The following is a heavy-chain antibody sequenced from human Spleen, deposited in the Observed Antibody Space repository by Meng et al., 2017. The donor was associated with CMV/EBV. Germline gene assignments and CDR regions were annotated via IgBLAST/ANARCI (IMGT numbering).Heavy chain of an antibody. J-gene: IGHJ4*02. V-gene: IGHV3-11*04. CDR2: ISGSGTTV. Sequence: GASLKISCAASGFTFSDYYMTWIRQAPGKGLEWVSYISGSGTTVYYADSVKGRFTISRDNAKNSMYLQMNSLRAEDTAVYYCSRPYFHDSYGPGYWGLGTLVTVSS. CDR3: SRPYFHDSYGPGY. CDR1: GFTFSDYY. D-gene: IGHD3-10*01.